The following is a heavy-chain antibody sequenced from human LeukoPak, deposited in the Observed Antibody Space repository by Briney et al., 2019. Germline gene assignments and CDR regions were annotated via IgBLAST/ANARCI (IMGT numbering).Heavy chain of an antibody. CDR3: ARVFIAAALFDY. D-gene: IGHD6-13*01. J-gene: IGHJ4*02. V-gene: IGHV3-11*01. CDR1: GFTFSDYY. Sequence: KPGRSLRLSCAASGFTFSDYYISSIRQAPGNGLEWVSYISSSGSTIYYADSVKGRFTISRDNAKNSLYLQMNSLRAEDTAVYYCARVFIAAALFDYWGQGTLVTVSS. CDR2: ISSSGSTI.